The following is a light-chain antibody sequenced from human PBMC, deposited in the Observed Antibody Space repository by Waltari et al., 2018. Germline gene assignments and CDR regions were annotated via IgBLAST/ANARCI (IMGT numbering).Light chain of an antibody. Sequence: EIVMTQSPATLSVSPGERATLSCRASQSVNSNLAGYQQQPGQAPRLLIYGASTRATGIPARFSGSGSGTEFTLTISSLQSEDFAVYFCQQYNNWPPGVTFGPGTKVDIK. CDR1: QSVNSN. V-gene: IGKV3-15*01. CDR2: GAS. CDR3: QQYNNWPPGVT. J-gene: IGKJ3*01.